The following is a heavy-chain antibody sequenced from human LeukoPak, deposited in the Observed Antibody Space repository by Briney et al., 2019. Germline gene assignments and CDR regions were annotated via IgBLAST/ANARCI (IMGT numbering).Heavy chain of an antibody. CDR3: AKVRADSGSYPDAFDI. Sequence: GGSLRLSCAASGFTFSGSGMHWVRQASGKGLEWVGRIRSKANNYATAYAASVKGRFTISRDDSKNTLYLQMNSLRAEDTAVYYCAKVRADSGSYPDAFDIWGQGTMVTVSS. CDR1: GFTFSGSG. CDR2: IRSKANNYAT. J-gene: IGHJ3*02. V-gene: IGHV3-73*01. D-gene: IGHD1-26*01.